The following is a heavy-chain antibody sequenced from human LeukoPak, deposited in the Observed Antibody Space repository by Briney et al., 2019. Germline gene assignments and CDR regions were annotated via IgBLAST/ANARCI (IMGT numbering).Heavy chain of an antibody. Sequence: PGGSLRLSCAASGFTFDDYAMHWVRQAPGKGLEWVSGISWNSGSIGYADSVKGRFTISRDNAKNSLYLQMNSLRAEDTALYYCAKGEYYYDSSGYPIDYWGQGTLATVSS. CDR2: ISWNSGSI. D-gene: IGHD3-22*01. V-gene: IGHV3-9*01. CDR1: GFTFDDYA. J-gene: IGHJ4*02. CDR3: AKGEYYYDSSGYPIDY.